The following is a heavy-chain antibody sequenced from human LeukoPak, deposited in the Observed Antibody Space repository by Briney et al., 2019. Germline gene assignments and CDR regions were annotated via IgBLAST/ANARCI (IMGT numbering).Heavy chain of an antibody. J-gene: IGHJ4*02. D-gene: IGHD6-6*01. CDR3: ARDMSIDY. CDR1: GFTFDDYA. Sequence: PGRSLRLSCAASGFTFDDYAMHWVRQAPGKGLEWVSGISWNSGSIGYADSVKGRFTISRDNAKNSLYLQMNSLRAEDTAVYYCARDMSIDYWGQGTLVTVSS. V-gene: IGHV3-9*01. CDR2: ISWNSGSI.